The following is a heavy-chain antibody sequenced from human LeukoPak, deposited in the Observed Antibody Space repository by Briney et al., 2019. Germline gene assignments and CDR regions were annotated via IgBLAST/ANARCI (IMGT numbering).Heavy chain of an antibody. V-gene: IGHV3-21*01. D-gene: IGHD5-12*01. CDR2: ISSSISYI. Sequence: PGGSLRLSCAASGLTFSSYTMNWVRQAPGKGLEWVSSISSSISYIYYADSVKGRFTISRDNAKNSLYLQMSSLRAEDTAVYYCARTRGDTGYDPLDHWGQGTLVTVSS. J-gene: IGHJ4*02. CDR1: GLTFSSYT. CDR3: ARTRGDTGYDPLDH.